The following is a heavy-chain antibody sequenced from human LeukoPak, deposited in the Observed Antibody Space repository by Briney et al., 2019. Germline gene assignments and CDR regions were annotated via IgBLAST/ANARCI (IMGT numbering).Heavy chain of an antibody. D-gene: IGHD2-21*02. CDR3: ARPAYCGANCYYYFDY. Sequence: PSETLSLTCTVSGGSISSYFWYWIRQPPGKGLELTGYIHSSGSTNYNPSLKTRVTISVDTSKNQFSLNLSSVTAADTAVYYCARPAYCGANCYYYFDYWGQGTLVTVSS. V-gene: IGHV4-59*01. CDR1: GGSISSYF. J-gene: IGHJ4*02. CDR2: IHSSGST.